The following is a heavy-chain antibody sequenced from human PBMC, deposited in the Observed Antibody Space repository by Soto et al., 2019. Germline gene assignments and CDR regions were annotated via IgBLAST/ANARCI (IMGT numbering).Heavy chain of an antibody. Sequence: QVQLVQSGAEVKKPGSSVKVSCKASGGTFSSYAISWVRQAPGQGLEWMGGIIPIFGTANYAQKFQGRVTITADESTSTAYMELSSLRSEDTAVYYCAREDTSLGIAAAGTFDYWGQGTLVTVSS. CDR2: IIPIFGTA. CDR1: GGTFSSYA. V-gene: IGHV1-69*01. D-gene: IGHD6-13*01. CDR3: AREDTSLGIAAAGTFDY. J-gene: IGHJ4*02.